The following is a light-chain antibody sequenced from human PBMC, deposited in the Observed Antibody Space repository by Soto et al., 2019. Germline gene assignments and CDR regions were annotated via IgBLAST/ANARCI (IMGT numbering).Light chain of an antibody. CDR2: GNS. CDR3: QSYDSSLSGSEV. Sequence: QSVLTQPPSVSGSPGQRVTISCTGSSSNIGAGYDVHWYQQLPGTAPKLLIYGNSNRPSGVPDRFSVSKSGTSASLAITVLQAEDEADYYCQSYDSSLSGSEVFGGGTKVTVL. J-gene: IGLJ2*01. V-gene: IGLV1-40*01. CDR1: SSNIGAGYD.